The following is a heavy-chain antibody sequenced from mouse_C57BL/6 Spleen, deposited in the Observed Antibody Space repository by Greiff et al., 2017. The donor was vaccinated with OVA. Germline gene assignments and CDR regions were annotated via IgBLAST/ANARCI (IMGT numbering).Heavy chain of an antibody. D-gene: IGHD2-10*02. CDR3: ARPPYGPTRDYAMDY. CDR1: GFTFSDYG. J-gene: IGHJ4*01. CDR2: ISSGSSTI. V-gene: IGHV5-17*01. Sequence: EVKVVESGGGLVKPGGSLKLSCAASGFTFSDYGMHWVRQAPEKGLEWVAYISSGSSTIYYADTVKGRFTISRDNAKNTLFLQMTSLRSEDTAVYYCARPPYGPTRDYAMDYWGKGTSVTVSS.